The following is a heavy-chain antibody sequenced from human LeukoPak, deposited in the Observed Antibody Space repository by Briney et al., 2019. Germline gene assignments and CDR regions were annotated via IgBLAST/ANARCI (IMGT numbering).Heavy chain of an antibody. CDR3: AKDRITISGVVTFDY. J-gene: IGHJ4*02. V-gene: IGHV3-23*01. CDR1: GFTFSNYA. D-gene: IGHD3-3*01. Sequence: GGSLRLSCAASGFTFSNYAMNWVRQAPGKGLEWVSAISGSGGRTYYADSVKGRFTISRDNSKNTLYLQMNSLRAEDTAVYYCAKDRITISGVVTFDYWGQGTLVTVSS. CDR2: ISGSGGRT.